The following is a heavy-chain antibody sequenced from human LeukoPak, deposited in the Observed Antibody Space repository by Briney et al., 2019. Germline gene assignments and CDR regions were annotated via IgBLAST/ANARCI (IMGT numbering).Heavy chain of an antibody. V-gene: IGHV3-74*01. CDR2: IEGDGTGT. CDR1: GFTFSDNW. CDR3: TRDYYYLMDA. J-gene: IGHJ6*04. Sequence: PGGSLRLSCAASGFTFSDNWMHWVRQAPGKGLVWVSRIEGDGTGTVYADSVKGRFTISRDNAKNTLYLQMNSLRAEDTAVYYCTRDYYYLMDAWGKGTTVTVSS.